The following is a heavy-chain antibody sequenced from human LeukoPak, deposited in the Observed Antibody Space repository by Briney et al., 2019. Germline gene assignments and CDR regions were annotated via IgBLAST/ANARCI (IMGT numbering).Heavy chain of an antibody. CDR3: ARGDLVVTLEGPIDY. CDR2: IRSDRSNK. D-gene: IGHD2-21*02. J-gene: IGHJ4*02. V-gene: IGHV3-30*02. CDR1: GFSFSSYG. Sequence: PGGSLRLSCAGSGFSFSSYGMHWVRQAPGKGLEWMAFIRSDRSNKYYADSVKGRFAISRDNSKNTLYLQMNSLRAEDTAVYYCARGDLVVTLEGPIDYWGQGTLVTVSS.